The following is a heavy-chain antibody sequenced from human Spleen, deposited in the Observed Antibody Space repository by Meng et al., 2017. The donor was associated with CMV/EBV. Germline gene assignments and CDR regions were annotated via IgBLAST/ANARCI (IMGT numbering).Heavy chain of an antibody. D-gene: IGHD3-22*01. CDR2: IKQDGSEK. CDR3: AREYRLKYDSSGFDF. CDR1: GFTFSNYW. V-gene: IGHV3-7*01. Sequence: GESLKISCAVSGFTFSNYWMNWVRQAPGKGLEWVANIKQDGSEKYYVDSVKGRFTISRDNAKNTLYLQMNSLGAEDTAVYYCAREYRLKYDSSGFDFWGQGTLVTVSS. J-gene: IGHJ4*02.